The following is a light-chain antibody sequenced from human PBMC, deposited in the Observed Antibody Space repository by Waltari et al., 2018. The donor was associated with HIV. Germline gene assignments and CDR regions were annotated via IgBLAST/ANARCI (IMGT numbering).Light chain of an antibody. CDR3: CSYAGSTTYVI. V-gene: IGLV2-23*02. CDR1: SSDVGGYNL. Sequence: QSALTQPASVSGSPGQSITISCTGTSSDVGGYNLLSWYQQHPGNAPKLLIYEVSKRPSWVANRFSGSKSGNTASLTISGLQAEDEADYYCCSYAGSTTYVIFGGGTKLTVL. J-gene: IGLJ2*01. CDR2: EVS.